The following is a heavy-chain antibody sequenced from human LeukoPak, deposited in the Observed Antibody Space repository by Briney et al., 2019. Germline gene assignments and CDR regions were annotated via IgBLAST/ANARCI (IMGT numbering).Heavy chain of an antibody. V-gene: IGHV1-69*13. CDR1: GGTFSSYA. CDR3: ASGVEYQLLQGNWFDP. J-gene: IGHJ5*02. Sequence: SVKVSCKAPGGTFSSYAISWVRQAPGQGLEWMGGIIPIFGTANYAQTFQGRVTITADESTSTAYMELSSLRSEDTAVYYCASGVEYQLLQGNWFDPWGQGTLVTVSS. CDR2: IIPIFGTA. D-gene: IGHD2-2*01.